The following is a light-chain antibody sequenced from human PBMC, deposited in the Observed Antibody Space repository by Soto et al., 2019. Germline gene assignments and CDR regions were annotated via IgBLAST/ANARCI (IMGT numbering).Light chain of an antibody. Sequence: DIQMTQSPSTLSASVGDRVTVTCRTSQTIGSWLAWYQQKPGRAPKLLIFDASSLESGVPSRFSGNGSRTEFTLTISSLQPEDLATYYCQQLNFFPITFGQGTRLENK. J-gene: IGKJ5*01. V-gene: IGKV1-5*01. CDR2: DAS. CDR1: QTIGSW. CDR3: QQLNFFPIT.